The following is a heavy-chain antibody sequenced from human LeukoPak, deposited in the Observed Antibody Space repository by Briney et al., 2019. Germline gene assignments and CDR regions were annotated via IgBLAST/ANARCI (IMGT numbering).Heavy chain of an antibody. J-gene: IGHJ4*02. V-gene: IGHV1-69*13. D-gene: IGHD3-22*01. Sequence: GASVKVSCKASGCTFSSYAISWVRQAPAQGLEWVGVIILIFGTANYAQKFQGRVTITADESTSTAYMELSSLRSEDTGVYYCARDLFYKKDSSGYGWGQGTLVTVST. CDR3: ARDLFYKKDSSGYG. CDR2: IILIFGTA. CDR1: GCTFSSYA.